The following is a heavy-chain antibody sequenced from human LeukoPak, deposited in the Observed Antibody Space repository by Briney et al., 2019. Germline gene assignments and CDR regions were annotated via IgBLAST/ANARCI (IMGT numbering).Heavy chain of an antibody. D-gene: IGHD6-19*01. CDR3: AREGGRKAVAGTRSPYH. Sequence: SVKVSCKASGGTFSSYTISWVRQAPGQGIEWMGRIIPILGIANYAQKFQGRVTITADKSTSTAYMELSSLRSEDTAVYYCAREGGRKAVAGTRSPYHWGQGTLVTVSS. CDR1: GGTFSSYT. V-gene: IGHV1-69*04. CDR2: IIPILGIA. J-gene: IGHJ4*02.